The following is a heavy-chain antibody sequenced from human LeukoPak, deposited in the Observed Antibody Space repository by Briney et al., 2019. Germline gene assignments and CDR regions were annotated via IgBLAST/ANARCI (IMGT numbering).Heavy chain of an antibody. D-gene: IGHD3-22*01. J-gene: IGHJ6*02. CDR3: ARAGYYYDSSGYPNGMDV. V-gene: IGHV1-8*02. Sequence: ASVKVSCKASGYTFTGYYMHWVRQAPGQGLEWMGWMNPNSGNTGYAQKFQGRVTLTRDTSKNTANMELSSLRSEDMAVYYCARAGYYYDSSGYPNGMDVWGQGTTVTVSS. CDR1: GYTFTGYY. CDR2: MNPNSGNT.